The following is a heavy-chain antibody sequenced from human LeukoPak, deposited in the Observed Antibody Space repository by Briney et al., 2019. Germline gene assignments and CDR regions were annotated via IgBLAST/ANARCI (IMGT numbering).Heavy chain of an antibody. Sequence: GGSLRLSCAASGFTFSSYSMNWVRQAPGKGLEWVSSISSSSSYIYYADSVKGRFTISRDNAKNTLYLQMNSLRAEDTAVYYCARVETGYSYLFDYWGQGTLVTVSS. CDR2: ISSSSSYI. CDR1: GFTFSSYS. D-gene: IGHD3-9*01. CDR3: ARVETGYSYLFDY. V-gene: IGHV3-21*01. J-gene: IGHJ4*02.